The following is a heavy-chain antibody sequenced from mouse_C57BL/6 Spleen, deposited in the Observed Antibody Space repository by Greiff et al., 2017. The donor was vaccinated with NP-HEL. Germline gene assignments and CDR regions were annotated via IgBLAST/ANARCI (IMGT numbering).Heavy chain of an antibody. Sequence: VKLQQPGTELVKPGASVKLSCKASGYTFTSYWMHWVKQRPGQGLEWIGNINPSNGGTNYNEKFKSKATLTVDKSSSTAYMQLSSLTSEDSAVYYCARSGYDYDVFAYWGQGTLVTVSA. CDR2: INPSNGGT. D-gene: IGHD2-4*01. CDR3: ARSGYDYDVFAY. CDR1: GYTFTSYW. V-gene: IGHV1-53*01. J-gene: IGHJ3*01.